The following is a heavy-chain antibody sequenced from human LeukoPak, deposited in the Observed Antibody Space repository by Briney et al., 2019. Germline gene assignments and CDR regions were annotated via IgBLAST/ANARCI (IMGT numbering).Heavy chain of an antibody. J-gene: IGHJ4*02. V-gene: IGHV3-21*01. Sequence: GGSLRLSCAASGFTFSTYSMNWVRQAPGEGLEWVSSISGSSIYIYYADSVKGRFTISRDNAKNSLYLQMNSLRAEDTAVYYCARDPPYYDSSGYYYDYWGQGTLVTASS. CDR2: ISGSSIYI. CDR1: GFTFSTYS. CDR3: ARDPPYYDSSGYYYDY. D-gene: IGHD3-22*01.